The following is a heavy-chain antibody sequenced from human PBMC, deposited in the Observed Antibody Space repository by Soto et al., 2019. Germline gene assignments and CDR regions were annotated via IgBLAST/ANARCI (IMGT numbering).Heavy chain of an antibody. CDR2: INAGSGHT. J-gene: IGHJ4*02. CDR1: GFTFVMYA. V-gene: IGHV1-3*01. Sequence: GASVKVSCKASGFTFVMYAIHWVRQAPGQGLEWMAWINAGSGHTTYSQKFQGRVTITRDTSARTVYMELRSLRFEDTATYYCARAGWFAEGYFDFWGQGTPVTVSS. D-gene: IGHD3-10*01. CDR3: ARAGWFAEGYFDF.